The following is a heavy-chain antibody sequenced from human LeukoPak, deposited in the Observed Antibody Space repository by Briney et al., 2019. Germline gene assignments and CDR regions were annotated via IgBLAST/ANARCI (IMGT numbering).Heavy chain of an antibody. CDR1: GYSFTSYW. CDR3: ASYGGFLGSGWFRSPYYYYGMDV. Sequence: GESLKISCKGSGYSFTSYWIGWVRQMPGKGLEWMGIIYPGDSDTRYSPSFQGQVTISADKSISTAYLQWSSLKASDTAMYYCASYGGFLGSGWFRSPYYYYGMDVWGQGTTVTVSS. D-gene: IGHD6-13*01. V-gene: IGHV5-51*01. J-gene: IGHJ6*02. CDR2: IYPGDSDT.